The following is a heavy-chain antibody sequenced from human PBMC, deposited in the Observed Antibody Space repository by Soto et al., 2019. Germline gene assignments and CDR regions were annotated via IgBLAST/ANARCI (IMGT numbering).Heavy chain of an antibody. D-gene: IGHD3-22*01. CDR2: IVVGSGNT. Sequence: ASVKVSCKASGFTFNSSAVQWVRQAREQRLEWIGWIVVGSGNTNYAQKFQERVTITRDMSTSTAYMELSSLRSEDTAVYYCAADPQYYYDSSGSYYWGQGTLVTVSS. V-gene: IGHV1-58*01. CDR1: GFTFNSSA. CDR3: AADPQYYYDSSGSYY. J-gene: IGHJ4*02.